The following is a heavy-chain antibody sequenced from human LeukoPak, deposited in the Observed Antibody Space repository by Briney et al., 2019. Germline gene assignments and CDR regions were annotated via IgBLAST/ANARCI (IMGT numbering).Heavy chain of an antibody. CDR1: GGSISSYY. CDR2: IYYSGST. CDR3: ARPGVRGVVVPAAIDY. J-gene: IGHJ4*02. V-gene: IGHV4-59*08. Sequence: SETLSLTCTVSGGSISSYYWSWIRQPPGKGLEWIGYIYYSGSTNYNPSLKSRVTISVDTSKNQFSLKLSSVTAADTAVYYCARPGVRGVVVPAAIDYWGQGTLVTVSS. D-gene: IGHD2-2*02.